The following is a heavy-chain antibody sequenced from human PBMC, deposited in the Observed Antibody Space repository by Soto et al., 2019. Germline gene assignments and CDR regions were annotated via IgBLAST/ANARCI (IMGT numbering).Heavy chain of an antibody. CDR1: GGTFSSHS. D-gene: IGHD1-1*01. J-gene: IGHJ6*02. CDR2: IIPIFGPA. Sequence: SVKVSCKSPGGTFSSHSINWVRQAPGQELEWMGGIIPIFGPANFAKKFQGRVTITTDESTTTAYMELSSLTSEDTAVYYCATGSFTSTGGRIGYHYNAMDVWGQGTTVTVSS. V-gene: IGHV1-69*05. CDR3: ATGSFTSTGGRIGYHYNAMDV.